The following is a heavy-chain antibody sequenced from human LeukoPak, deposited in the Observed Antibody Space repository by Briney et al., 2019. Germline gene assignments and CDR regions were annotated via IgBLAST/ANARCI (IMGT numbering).Heavy chain of an antibody. Sequence: SETLSLTCTVSGGSISSSSYYWGWIRQPPGKGLEWIGSIYYSGSTYYNPSLKSRVTISVDTSKNQFSLKLSSVTAADTAVYYCARTSEYSSGWDLDYWGQGTLVTVSS. CDR2: IYYSGST. D-gene: IGHD6-19*01. CDR1: GGSISSSSYY. CDR3: ARTSEYSSGWDLDY. J-gene: IGHJ4*02. V-gene: IGHV4-39*07.